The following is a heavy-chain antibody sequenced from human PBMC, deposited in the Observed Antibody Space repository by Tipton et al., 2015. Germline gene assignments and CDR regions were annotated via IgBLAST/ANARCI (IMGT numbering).Heavy chain of an antibody. D-gene: IGHD4/OR15-4a*01. Sequence: GSLRLFCAASGFSFSNYAMNWVRQAPGKGLEWVSSISGRDGRTYYAESVRGRFTLSRDNSRNTLSLQMSSLTVEDTALYYCAKGYGAEEGGIDYWGQGTLVTVSS. CDR2: ISGRDGRT. J-gene: IGHJ4*02. CDR3: AKGYGAEEGGIDY. V-gene: IGHV3-23*01. CDR1: GFSFSNYA.